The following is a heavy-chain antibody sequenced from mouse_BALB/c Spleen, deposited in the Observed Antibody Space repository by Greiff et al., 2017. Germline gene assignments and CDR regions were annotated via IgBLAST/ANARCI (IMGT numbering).Heavy chain of an antibody. Sequence: LQQPGSELVRPGASVKLSCKASGYTFTSYWMHWVKQRHGQGLEWIGNIYPGSGSTNYDEKFKSKGTLTVDTSSSTAYMHLSSLTSEDSAVYYCTREEVLSSRFAYWGQGTLVTVSA. CDR2: IYPGSGST. V-gene: IGHV1S22*01. J-gene: IGHJ3*01. D-gene: IGHD2-3*01. CDR3: TREEVLSSRFAY. CDR1: GYTFTSYW.